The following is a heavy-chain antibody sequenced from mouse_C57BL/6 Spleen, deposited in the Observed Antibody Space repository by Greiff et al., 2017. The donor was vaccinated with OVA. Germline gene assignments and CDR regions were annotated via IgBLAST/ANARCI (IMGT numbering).Heavy chain of an antibody. Sequence: VQLQQSGPELVKPGASVKISCKASGYTFTDYYMNWVKQSHGKSLEWIGDINPNNGGTSYNQKFTGKATLTVDKSSSTAYMELRSLTSEDSAVYYCARSGPVRGDGYYAFAYWGQGTLVTVSA. CDR3: ARSGPVRGDGYYAFAY. CDR2: INPNNGGT. V-gene: IGHV1-26*01. J-gene: IGHJ3*01. D-gene: IGHD2-3*01. CDR1: GYTFTDYY.